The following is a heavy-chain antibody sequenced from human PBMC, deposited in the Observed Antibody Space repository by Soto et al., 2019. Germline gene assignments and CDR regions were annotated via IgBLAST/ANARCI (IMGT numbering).Heavy chain of an antibody. J-gene: IGHJ6*03. CDR1: GGSFSGYY. CDR3: ARAGGTGSSGGYMDV. Sequence: PSETLSLTCAVYGGSFSGYYWSWIRQPPGKGLEWIGEINHSGSTNYNPSLKSRVTISVGTSKNQFSLKLSSVTAADTAVYYCARAGGTGSSGGYMDVWGKGTTVTVSS. D-gene: IGHD3-16*01. V-gene: IGHV4-34*01. CDR2: INHSGST.